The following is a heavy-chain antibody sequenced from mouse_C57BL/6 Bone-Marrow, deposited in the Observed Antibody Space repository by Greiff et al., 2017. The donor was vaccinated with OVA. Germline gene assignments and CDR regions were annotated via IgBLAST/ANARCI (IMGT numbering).Heavy chain of an antibody. V-gene: IGHV1-69*01. CDR1: GYTFTSYW. J-gene: IGHJ1*03. CDR3: ASPGGYFDV. Sequence: QVQLQQPGAELVMPGASVKLSCKASGYTFTSYWMHWVKQRPGQGIEWIGEIEAGESDTNYNQKFKGKSTLTVDKASSTAYMQLSSLTSEDSAVYYCASPGGYFDVGGTGTTVTVSS. CDR2: IEAGESDT.